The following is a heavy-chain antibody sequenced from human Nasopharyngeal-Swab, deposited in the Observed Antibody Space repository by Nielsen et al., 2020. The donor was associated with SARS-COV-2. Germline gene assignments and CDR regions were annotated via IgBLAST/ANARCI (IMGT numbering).Heavy chain of an antibody. CDR1: GFTFSSYS. D-gene: IGHD2-8*01. J-gene: IGHJ4*02. V-gene: IGHV3-21*01. Sequence: GGSLRLSCAASGFTFSSYSMNWVRQAPGKGLEWVSSISSSSSYIYYADSVKGRFTISRDNAKNLLYLQMNSLRAEDTAVYYCARAEGGLYAPDYWGQGTLVTVSS. CDR2: ISSSSSYI. CDR3: ARAEGGLYAPDY.